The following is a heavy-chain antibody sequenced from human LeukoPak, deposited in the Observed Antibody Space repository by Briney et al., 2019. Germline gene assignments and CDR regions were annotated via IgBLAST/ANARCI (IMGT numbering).Heavy chain of an antibody. D-gene: IGHD6-19*01. V-gene: IGHV3-21*01. Sequence: PGGSLRLSCAASGFIFSDYDMNWVRQAPGKGLEWVSSISSSSSYIYYADSVKGRFTISRDNAKNSLYLQMNSLRAEDTAVYYCARGRVRPIAVADYWGQGTLVTVSS. J-gene: IGHJ4*02. CDR3: ARGRVRPIAVADY. CDR2: ISSSSSYI. CDR1: GFIFSDYD.